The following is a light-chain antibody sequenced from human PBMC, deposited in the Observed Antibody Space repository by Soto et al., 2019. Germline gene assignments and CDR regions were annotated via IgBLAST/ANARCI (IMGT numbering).Light chain of an antibody. V-gene: IGLV2-14*01. CDR1: SSDVGGYNY. CDR3: SSYTSSSTLV. J-gene: IGLJ2*01. Sequence: QSALTQPASVSGSPGQSITISCTGTSSDVGGYNYVSWYQQHPGKAPKLMIYEVSNRPSGVFSRFSGSKSGNTASLTISGLQAEDEADYYCSSYTSSSTLVFGGGTQLTVL. CDR2: EVS.